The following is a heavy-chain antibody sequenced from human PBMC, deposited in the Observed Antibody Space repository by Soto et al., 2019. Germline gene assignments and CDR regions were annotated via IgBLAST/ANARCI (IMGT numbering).Heavy chain of an antibody. CDR1: GFILNNYA. CDR2: IGGTDGDSDGVP. J-gene: IGHJ3*01. D-gene: IGHD1-26*01. V-gene: IGHV3-23*01. CDR3: VKRGRKWEAFDF. Sequence: VQLLESGGDLVQPGGSLRLSCVASGFILNNYAMSWVRQAPGKGLEWVSNIGGTDGDSDGVPWYEDSVKGRFTISRDSSANTLFLHMDNLRAEDSALYYCVKRGRKWEAFDFWGQGTTVVVSS.